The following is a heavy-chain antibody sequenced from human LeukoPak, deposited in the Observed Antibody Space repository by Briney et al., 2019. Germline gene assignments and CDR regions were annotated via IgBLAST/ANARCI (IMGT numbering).Heavy chain of an antibody. CDR1: GFTFSNYA. CDR3: ASGIAVAGPFDS. Sequence: PGGSLRLSCAASGFTFSNYAMIWVRQAPGKGLEWVSAISGSGGSPYYADSVKGRFTISRDNSKNTLYLQMNSLRAEDTAVYYCASGIAVAGPFDSWGQGTLVTVSS. V-gene: IGHV3-23*01. CDR2: ISGSGGSP. D-gene: IGHD6-19*01. J-gene: IGHJ4*02.